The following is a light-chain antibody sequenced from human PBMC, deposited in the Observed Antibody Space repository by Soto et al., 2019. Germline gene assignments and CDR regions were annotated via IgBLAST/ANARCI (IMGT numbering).Light chain of an antibody. CDR3: SSYAGSNNFGV. CDR2: EVN. CDR1: SSDVGGYNY. Sequence: QSALTQPPSASGSPGQSVTISCTGTSSDVGGYNYVSWYQQHPGKAPKLMIYEVNKRPSGVPDRFSGSKSGNTASLTVSGLQAEDEAYYYFSSYAGSNNFGVFGTGTKVTVL. J-gene: IGLJ1*01. V-gene: IGLV2-8*01.